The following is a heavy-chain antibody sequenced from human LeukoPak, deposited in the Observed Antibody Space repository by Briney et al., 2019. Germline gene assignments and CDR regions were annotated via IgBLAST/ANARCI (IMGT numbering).Heavy chain of an antibody. CDR2: GGNSGGT. J-gene: IGHJ3*02. CDR3: ARADPRSYDAFDI. CDR1: GGSLNGYY. Sequence: SETLSLTCAVYGGSLNGYYWSWIRQPPGKGLEWIGEGGNSGGTKFNPSLKSRVTISADTSKNQFSLKLSSVTAADTAVYYCARADPRSYDAFDIWGQGTMVTVSS. V-gene: IGHV4-34*01.